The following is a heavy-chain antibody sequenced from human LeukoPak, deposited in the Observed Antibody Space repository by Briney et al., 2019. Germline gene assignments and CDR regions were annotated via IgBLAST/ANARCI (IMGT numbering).Heavy chain of an antibody. J-gene: IGHJ4*02. D-gene: IGHD3-22*01. CDR1: GFTFSSYG. CDR2: ISGSGGST. V-gene: IGHV3-23*01. CDR3: AKASAMIVVVSKHFDY. Sequence: PGGSLRLSCAASGFTFSSYGMHWVRQAPGKGLEWVSAISGSGGSTYYADSVKGRFTISRDNSKNTLYLQVNSLRAEDTAVYYCAKASAMIVVVSKHFDYWGQGTLVTVSS.